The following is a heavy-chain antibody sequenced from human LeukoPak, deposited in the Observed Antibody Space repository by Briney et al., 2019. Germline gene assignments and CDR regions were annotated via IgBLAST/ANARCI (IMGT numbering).Heavy chain of an antibody. V-gene: IGHV4-59*01. Sequence: KPSETLSLTCTVSGGSISNYYWSWIRQPPGKGLGWIGYIYYTGSTNYNPSLRSRVTISVDTSKNQFSLKLSSVTAADTAVYYCARSHGSGSYYNLNDYWGQGTLVTVSS. CDR1: GGSISNYY. J-gene: IGHJ4*02. CDR3: ARSHGSGSYYNLNDY. D-gene: IGHD3-10*01. CDR2: IYYTGST.